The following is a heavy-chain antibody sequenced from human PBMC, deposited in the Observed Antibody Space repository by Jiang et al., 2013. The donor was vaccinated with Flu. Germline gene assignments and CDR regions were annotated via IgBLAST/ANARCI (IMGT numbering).Heavy chain of an antibody. D-gene: IGHD5-18*01. V-gene: IGHV1-69*13. Sequence: GAEVKKPGATVKISCKVSGHSFIDYCLHWVRQAPGQGLEWMGGIIPIFGTTDYAQKFQGRVTFIADEATSTAYLELRSLRFEDTAVYYCARGVGGYSFGYIHYWGQGTLVTVSS. CDR2: IIPIFGTT. J-gene: IGHJ4*02. CDR3: ARGVGGYSFGYIHY. CDR1: GHSFIDYC.